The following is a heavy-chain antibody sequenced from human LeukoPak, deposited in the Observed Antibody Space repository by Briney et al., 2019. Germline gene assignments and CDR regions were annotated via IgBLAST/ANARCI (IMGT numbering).Heavy chain of an antibody. J-gene: IGHJ4*02. CDR3: ARDMCYSNMTN. D-gene: IGHD4-11*01. V-gene: IGHV3-23*01. Sequence: GGSLRLSCAASGFTFSSYAMSWVRQAPGNGLEWVSAISGSGGSTYYADSVKGRFTISRDNAKNSLYLQMNSLRAEDTALYYCARDMCYSNMTNWGQGTLVTVSS. CDR2: ISGSGGST. CDR1: GFTFSSYA.